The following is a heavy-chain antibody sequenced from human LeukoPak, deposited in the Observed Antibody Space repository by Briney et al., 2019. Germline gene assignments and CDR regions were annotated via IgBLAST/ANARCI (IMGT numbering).Heavy chain of an antibody. J-gene: IGHJ6*04. V-gene: IGHV3-23*01. D-gene: IGHD3-10*01. CDR1: GFTFSSYA. Sequence: PGGSLRLSCAASGFTFSSYAMRWVRQATGKGLEWVSAISGSGGSTYYADSVKGRFTISRDNYKNTLYLKMNSLRAEDAAVYYCAKDGNDYGSGSYYLRDYYYGMDVWGTGTTVTVSS. CDR3: AKDGNDYGSGSYYLRDYYYGMDV. CDR2: ISGSGGST.